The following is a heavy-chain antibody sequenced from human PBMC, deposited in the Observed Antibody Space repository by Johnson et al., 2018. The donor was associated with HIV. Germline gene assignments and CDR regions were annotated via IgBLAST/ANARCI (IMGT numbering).Heavy chain of an antibody. CDR2: ISWNSGNI. CDR3: AKDMGGYNYGYNGAFDS. Sequence: VQLVESGGGLVQPGGSLRLSCAASGFTVSSNYMSWVRQAPGKGLEWVSGISWNSGNIVYADSVKGRFTISRDNAKNSLYLQMNTLRVEDTALYYCAKDMGGYNYGYNGAFDSWGQGTMVMVSS. V-gene: IGHV3-9*01. J-gene: IGHJ3*02. D-gene: IGHD5-18*01. CDR1: GFTVSSNY.